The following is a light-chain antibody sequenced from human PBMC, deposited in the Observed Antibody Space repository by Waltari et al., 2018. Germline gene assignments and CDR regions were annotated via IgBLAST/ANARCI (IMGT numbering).Light chain of an antibody. Sequence: QSALTQPASVSGSPGQSITISCTGTSSDVGFYDFVSWFQQHPGKAPKVLISKVNNRPSGVSNRFSGCKSANTASLTISGLQAEDEADYYCSSYTRRSYWVFGGGTQLTVL. CDR2: KVN. CDR1: SSDVGFYDF. J-gene: IGLJ3*02. V-gene: IGLV2-14*01. CDR3: SSYTRRSYWV.